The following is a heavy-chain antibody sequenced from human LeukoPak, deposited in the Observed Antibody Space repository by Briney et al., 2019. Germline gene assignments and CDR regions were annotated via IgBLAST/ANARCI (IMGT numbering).Heavy chain of an antibody. Sequence: SETLSLTCTVSGGSISSSSYYWGWIRRPPGKGLKWIGSIYYSGSTYYNPSLKSRVTISVDTSKNQFSLKLSSVTAADTAVYYCARRGYDSSGYYYGLNWFDPWGQGTLVTVSS. CDR1: GGSISSSSYY. V-gene: IGHV4-39*01. CDR2: IYYSGST. CDR3: ARRGYDSSGYYYGLNWFDP. J-gene: IGHJ5*02. D-gene: IGHD3-22*01.